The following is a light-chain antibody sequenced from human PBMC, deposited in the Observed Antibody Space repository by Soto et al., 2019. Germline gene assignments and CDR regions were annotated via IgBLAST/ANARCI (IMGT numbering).Light chain of an antibody. CDR3: QQRSSWPLT. Sequence: GLTQSPDTLSLSPWERATLSCMASQSVNNYLAWYQQKPGQAPRLLIYDAYNRATGIPARFGGGGSGTDFTLTISNLEPEDFAVYYCQQRSSWPLTFGGGTKVDNK. CDR1: QSVNNY. V-gene: IGKV3-11*01. J-gene: IGKJ4*01. CDR2: DAY.